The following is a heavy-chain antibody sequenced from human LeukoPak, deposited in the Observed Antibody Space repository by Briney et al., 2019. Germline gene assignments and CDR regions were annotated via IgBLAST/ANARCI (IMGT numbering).Heavy chain of an antibody. CDR3: AHIGYWWLADY. J-gene: IGHJ4*02. CDR2: IYWNDDK. D-gene: IGHD2-8*02. V-gene: IGHV2-5*01. CDR1: GFSLSTSGVG. Sequence: SGPTLVKPTQTLTLTCTSSGFSLSTSGVGVGWIRQPPGKALEWLALIYWNDDKRYSPSLKSRLTITKDTSKNQVVLTMTNMDPVDTATYHCAHIGYWWLADYWGQGTLVTVSS.